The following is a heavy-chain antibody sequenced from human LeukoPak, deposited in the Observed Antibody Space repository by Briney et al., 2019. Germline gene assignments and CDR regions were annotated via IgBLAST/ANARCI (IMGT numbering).Heavy chain of an antibody. CDR3: ARDLLGYSYDAYYFDF. CDR1: GFTFSSYG. J-gene: IGHJ4*02. CDR2: MYYDGISK. D-gene: IGHD5-18*01. Sequence: GGSLRLSCAASGFTFSSYGMHWVRQAPGKGLEWVAVMYYDGISKYYADSVKGRFTISRDNSKNTLCLQMNSLRAEDTAVYYCARDLLGYSYDAYYFDFWGQGTLVTVSS. V-gene: IGHV3-33*01.